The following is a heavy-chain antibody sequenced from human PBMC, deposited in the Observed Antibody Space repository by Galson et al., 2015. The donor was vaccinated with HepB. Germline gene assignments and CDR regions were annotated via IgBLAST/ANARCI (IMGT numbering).Heavy chain of an antibody. Sequence: SLTCAVYGGSFSGYYWSWIRQPPGKGLEWIGEINHSGSTNYNPSLKSRVTISVDTSKNQFSLKLSSVTAADTAVYYCARRGSGSYGYGLDYWGQGTLVTVSS. CDR3: ARRGSGSYGYGLDY. J-gene: IGHJ4*02. CDR1: GGSFSGYY. CDR2: INHSGST. V-gene: IGHV4-34*01. D-gene: IGHD5-18*01.